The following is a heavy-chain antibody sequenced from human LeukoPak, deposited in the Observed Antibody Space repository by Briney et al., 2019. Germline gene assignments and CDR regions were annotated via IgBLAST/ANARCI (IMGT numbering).Heavy chain of an antibody. D-gene: IGHD4-17*01. Sequence: GESLKISCNASGYTFATHCIAWVRQIPGKGLEWMAIIYPGDSDTRYSPSFQGQVTISADKSVSTAYLQWNSLKASDTGIYYCARRTYGDYNDWFDSWGQGTPVTVSS. CDR2: IYPGDSDT. CDR3: ARRTYGDYNDWFDS. J-gene: IGHJ5*01. V-gene: IGHV5-51*01. CDR1: GYTFATHC.